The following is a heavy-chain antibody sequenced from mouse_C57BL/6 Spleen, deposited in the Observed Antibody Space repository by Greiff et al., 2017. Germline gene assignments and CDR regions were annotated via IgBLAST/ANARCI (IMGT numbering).Heavy chain of an antibody. CDR3: AYYSNYFDY. J-gene: IGHJ2*01. CDR1: GYTFTSYW. Sequence: QVQLQQPGAELVRPGPSVKLSCKASGYTFTSYWMHWVKQRPGQGLEWIGVIDPSDSYTNYNQKFKGKATLTVDTSSSTAYMQLSSLTSEDSAVYYCAYYSNYFDYWGQGTTLTVSS. V-gene: IGHV1-59*01. CDR2: IDPSDSYT. D-gene: IGHD2-5*01.